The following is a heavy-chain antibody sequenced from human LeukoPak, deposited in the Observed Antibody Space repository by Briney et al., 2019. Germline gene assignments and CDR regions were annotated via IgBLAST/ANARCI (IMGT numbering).Heavy chain of an antibody. V-gene: IGHV3-23*01. D-gene: IGHD2-2*01. CDR2: ISGSGGST. Sequence: PGGSLRLSCAASGFTFSSYAMSWVRQAPGKGLEWVSAISGSGGSTYYADSVKGRFTISRDNSKNTLYLQMNSLRAEDTAVYYCASLVGYCSSSSCSFDYWGQGTLVTVSS. CDR1: GFTFSSYA. CDR3: ASLVGYCSSSSCSFDY. J-gene: IGHJ4*02.